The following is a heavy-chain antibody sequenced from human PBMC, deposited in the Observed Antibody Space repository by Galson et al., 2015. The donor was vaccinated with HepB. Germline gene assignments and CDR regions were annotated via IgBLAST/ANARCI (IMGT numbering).Heavy chain of an antibody. CDR2: ISYDGSNK. D-gene: IGHD3-9*01. V-gene: IGHV3-30*04. Sequence: SLRLSCAASGFTFSSYAMHWVRQAPGKGLEWVAVISYDGSNKYYADSVKGRFTISRDNSKNTLYLQMNSLRAEDTAVYYCARSVTIFSGLDYWGQGTLVTVSS. CDR1: GFTFSSYA. CDR3: ARSVTIFSGLDY. J-gene: IGHJ4*02.